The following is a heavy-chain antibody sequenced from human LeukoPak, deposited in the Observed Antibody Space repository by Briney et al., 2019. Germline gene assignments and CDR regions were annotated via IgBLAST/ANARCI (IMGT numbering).Heavy chain of an antibody. D-gene: IGHD3-10*01. J-gene: IGHJ5*02. Sequence: KPSETLSLTCTVSGGFISSSSYYWGWIRQPPGKGLEWIGSIYYSGSTYYNPSLKSRVTISVDTSKNQFSLKLSSVTAADTAVYYCARDRGYYGSGGAYNWFDPWGQGTLVTVSS. CDR3: ARDRGYYGSGGAYNWFDP. CDR2: IYYSGST. CDR1: GGFISSSSYY. V-gene: IGHV4-39*07.